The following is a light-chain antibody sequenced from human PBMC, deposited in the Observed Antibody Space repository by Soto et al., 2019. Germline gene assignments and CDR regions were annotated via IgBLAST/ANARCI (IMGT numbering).Light chain of an antibody. V-gene: IGKV3-15*01. Sequence: EIVMTQSPATLAVSPGERVTLSCRASQNINSDLAWYQQTPGQAPRLLIYVASTRATGIPARFSGSGSGTECTLTISSLQSEDFAVYDCHQYNKWPPRYTFGQGTKLEIK. CDR3: HQYNKWPPRYT. CDR2: VAS. J-gene: IGKJ2*01. CDR1: QNINSD.